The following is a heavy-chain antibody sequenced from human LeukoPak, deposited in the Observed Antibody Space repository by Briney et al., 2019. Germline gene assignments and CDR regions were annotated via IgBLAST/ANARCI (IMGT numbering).Heavy chain of an antibody. D-gene: IGHD3-9*01. CDR3: ASVHDVLTGYYNYY. CDR1: GGSLSSGTYY. V-gene: IGHV4-61*01. CDR2: IYNSGNT. J-gene: IGHJ4*02. Sequence: SETLSLTCTVSGGSLSSGTYYWSWIRQPPGKGLEWIGYIYNSGNTYYNPSLKSRVTISLDMSKNQFSLRLRSVTAADTAVYYCASVHDVLTGYYNYYWGQGTLVTVSS.